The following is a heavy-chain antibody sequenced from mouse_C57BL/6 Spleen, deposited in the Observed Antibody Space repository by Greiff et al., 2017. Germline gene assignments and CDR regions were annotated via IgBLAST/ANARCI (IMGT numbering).Heavy chain of an antibody. CDR3: AGNGVRSYYAMDY. Sequence: VQLVESGPGLVAPSQSLSITCTVSGFSLTSYAISWVRQPPGKGLEWLGVIWTGGGTNYNSALKSSLSISKDNSKSQVFLKMNSLQTDDTARYYCAGNGVRSYYAMDYWGQGTSVTVSS. D-gene: IGHD1-1*01. CDR1: GFSLTSYA. J-gene: IGHJ4*01. V-gene: IGHV2-9-1*01. CDR2: IWTGGGT.